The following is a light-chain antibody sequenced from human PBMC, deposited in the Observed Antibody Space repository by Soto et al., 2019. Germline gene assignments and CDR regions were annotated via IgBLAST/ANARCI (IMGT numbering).Light chain of an antibody. CDR1: RSVLFSSDSENY. J-gene: IGKJ2*01. CDR2: WAS. CDR3: QQYYSSPYT. Sequence: DIVMTQSPDSLAVSLGERATINCKSSRSVLFSSDSENYLAWYQQKPGQPPKLLIYWASTRESGVPDRFSGSGSGTDFTLTINSLQAEDVAVYYCQQYYSSPYTFGQGTKLEI. V-gene: IGKV4-1*01.